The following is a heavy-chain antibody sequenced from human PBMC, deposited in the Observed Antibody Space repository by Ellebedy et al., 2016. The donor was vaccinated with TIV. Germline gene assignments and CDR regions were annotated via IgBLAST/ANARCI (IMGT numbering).Heavy chain of an antibody. CDR3: VRVFSLGTGPVGY. V-gene: IGHV3-7*05. D-gene: IGHD1-26*01. CDR2: INQDVSEK. J-gene: IGHJ4*02. CDR1: GFTFSSYW. Sequence: GGSLRLXCAASGFTFSSYWMSWVRQAPGKGLEWVANINQDVSEKYYVDSVKGRFTISRDNANNSLYLHMNSLRADDSAMYYSVRVFSLGTGPVGYWGQGTLVTVSS.